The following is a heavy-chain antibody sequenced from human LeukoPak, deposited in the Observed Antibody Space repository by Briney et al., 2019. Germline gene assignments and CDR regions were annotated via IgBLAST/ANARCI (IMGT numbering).Heavy chain of an antibody. CDR3: ATEGYRDSY. Sequence: GGSLRLSCAASGFTFSSYEMNWVRQAPGKGLEWVSYISSSGSTIYYAVSVKGRFTISRDNAKNSPYLQMNSLRAEDTAVYYCATEGYRDSYWGQGTLVTVSS. CDR1: GFTFSSYE. J-gene: IGHJ4*02. CDR2: ISSSGSTI. D-gene: IGHD6-13*01. V-gene: IGHV3-48*03.